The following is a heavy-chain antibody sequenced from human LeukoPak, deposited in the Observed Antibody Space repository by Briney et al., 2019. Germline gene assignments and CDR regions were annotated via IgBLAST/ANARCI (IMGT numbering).Heavy chain of an antibody. J-gene: IGHJ5*02. CDR2: IYYSGRT. V-gene: IGHV4-34*01. CDR3: ARARIVVVPAAHNWFDP. CDR1: GGSFSGYY. Sequence: PSEPLSLTCAVYGGSFSGYYWSWIRQPPGRGLEWLGSIYYSGRTYYNPSLKSRVTISVDTSKNQFSLKLSSVPAADTAVYYCARARIVVVPAAHNWFDPWGQGTLVTVSS. D-gene: IGHD2-2*01.